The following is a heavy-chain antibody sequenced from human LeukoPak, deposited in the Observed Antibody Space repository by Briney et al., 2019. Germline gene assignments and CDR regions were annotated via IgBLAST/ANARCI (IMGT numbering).Heavy chain of an antibody. CDR2: ISYDGSNK. J-gene: IGHJ6*02. V-gene: IGHV3-30*18. CDR3: AKDLIAFPPAILLYGMDV. CDR1: GFAFSSYG. Sequence: GRSLRLSCAASGFAFSSYGMHWVRQAPGKGLEWVAVISYDGSNKYYADSVKGRFTISRDNSKNTLYLQMNSLRAEDTAVYYCAKDLIAFPPAILLYGMDVWGQGTTVTVSS.